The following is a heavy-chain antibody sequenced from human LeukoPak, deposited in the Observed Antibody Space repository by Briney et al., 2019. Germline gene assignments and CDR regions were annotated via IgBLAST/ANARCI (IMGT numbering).Heavy chain of an antibody. Sequence: GGSLRLSCATSKFTFRSYGLHWVRQAPGKGLEWVAFIRYDGSSKYYGDSVKGRFTISRDNSKSTLYLQMNSLKTEDTAIYYCTTVTHFYLGGQGTLVTVSS. CDR1: KFTFRSYG. V-gene: IGHV3-30*02. CDR3: TTVTHFYL. CDR2: IRYDGSSK. J-gene: IGHJ4*02. D-gene: IGHD2-15*01.